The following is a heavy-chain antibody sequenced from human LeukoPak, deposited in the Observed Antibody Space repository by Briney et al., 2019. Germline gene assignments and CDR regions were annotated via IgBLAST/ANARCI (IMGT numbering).Heavy chain of an antibody. J-gene: IGHJ4*02. CDR2: IKQDGSEK. Sequence: PGGSLRLSCAASGFTFSTDWMSWVRQAPGKGLEWVANIKQDGSEKYFVDSVKGRFTISRDNAKNSLYLQMNSLRAEDTAVYYCARANSGYYGDVEDYWGQGTLVTVSS. D-gene: IGHD3-10*01. CDR1: GFTFSTDW. CDR3: ARANSGYYGDVEDY. V-gene: IGHV3-7*04.